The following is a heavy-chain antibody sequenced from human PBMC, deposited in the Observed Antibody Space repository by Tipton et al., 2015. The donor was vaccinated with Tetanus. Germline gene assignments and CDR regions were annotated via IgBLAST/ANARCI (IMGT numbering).Heavy chain of an antibody. CDR3: ARAHCTDGVCNFDF. CDR1: RYIFNNYW. D-gene: IGHD2-8*01. CDR2: IYPGDSDT. V-gene: IGHV5-51*01. Sequence: VQLVQSGGEVKKPGESLKISCKGSRYIFNNYWIGWVRQKPGKGLEWMGIIYPGDSDTRYSPSFQGQVTISVDKSINTAYLQWSSLKASDTSMFYCARAHCTDGVCNFDFWGQGALVTVAS. J-gene: IGHJ4*02.